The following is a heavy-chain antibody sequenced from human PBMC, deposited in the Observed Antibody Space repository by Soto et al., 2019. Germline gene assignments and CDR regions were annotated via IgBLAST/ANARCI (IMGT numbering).Heavy chain of an antibody. Sequence: QVQLQESGPGLVKASQTLSLICSVSGESISSGGYYWSWIRHHPGKGLEWIGYIYDSESAYYNPSLKRRLASSMYTSKIHFAMKLSSVTAADTAVYYCARASSSSSAADYWGQGTLITVSS. V-gene: IGHV4-31*03. CDR1: GESISSGGYY. J-gene: IGHJ4*02. CDR3: ARASSSSSAADY. CDR2: IYDSESA. D-gene: IGHD6-6*01.